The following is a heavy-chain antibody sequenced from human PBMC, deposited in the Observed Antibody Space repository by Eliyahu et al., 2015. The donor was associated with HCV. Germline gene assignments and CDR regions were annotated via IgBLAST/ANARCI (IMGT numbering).Heavy chain of an antibody. CDR3: AWDDTDVLDS. CDR2: IKSKTDSETT. D-gene: IGHD1-26*01. V-gene: IGHV3-15*01. J-gene: IGHJ3*01. Sequence: EVQLVESGGGLIXXGGSLRLSCAASGXXFSHAYLAXVRQXPXKGLEWVGRIKSKTDSETTDYTEPVKGRFTISRDDSQNTLYLQMNSLKNEDTAVYYCAWDDTDVLDSWGQGTMVTVSS. CDR1: GXXFSHAY.